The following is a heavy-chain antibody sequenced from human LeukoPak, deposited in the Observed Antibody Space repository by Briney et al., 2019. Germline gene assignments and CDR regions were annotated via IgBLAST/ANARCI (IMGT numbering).Heavy chain of an antibody. J-gene: IGHJ4*02. CDR3: AKDSPGRDGYNDFDY. V-gene: IGHV3-30*18. D-gene: IGHD5-24*01. CDR1: GFTFSSYG. Sequence: PGGSLRLSCAASGFTFSSYGMHWVRQAPGKGLEWVAVISYDGSNKYYADSVKGRFTISRDNSKNTLYLQMNSLRAEDTAVYYCAKDSPGRDGYNDFDYWGQGTLVTVSS. CDR2: ISYDGSNK.